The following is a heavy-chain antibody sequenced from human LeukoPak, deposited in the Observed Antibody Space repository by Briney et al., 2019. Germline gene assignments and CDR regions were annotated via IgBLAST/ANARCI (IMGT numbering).Heavy chain of an antibody. D-gene: IGHD3-10*01. CDR2: IKQDGSEK. Sequence: GGSLRLSCAASGFTFSSYAMTWVRQAPGKGLEWVASIKQDGSEKYYVDSVKGRFTFSRDNAKNSLYLQMDSLRAEDTAVYYCARDKSAGADTGSSFYYWGQGALVTVSS. CDR1: GFTFSSYA. V-gene: IGHV3-7*03. J-gene: IGHJ4*02. CDR3: ARDKSAGADTGSSFYY.